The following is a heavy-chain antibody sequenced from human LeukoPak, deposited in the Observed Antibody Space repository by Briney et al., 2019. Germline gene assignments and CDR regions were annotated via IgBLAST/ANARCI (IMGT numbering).Heavy chain of an antibody. CDR1: GGTFSSYA. V-gene: IGHV1-69*13. Sequence: ASVKVSCKASGGTFSSYAISWVRQAPGQGLEWMGGIIPIFGTANYAQKFQGRVTITADESTSTAYMELSSPRSEDTAVYYCARGAVTTSFGIDPWGQGTLVTVSS. D-gene: IGHD4-17*01. J-gene: IGHJ5*02. CDR3: ARGAVTTSFGIDP. CDR2: IIPIFGTA.